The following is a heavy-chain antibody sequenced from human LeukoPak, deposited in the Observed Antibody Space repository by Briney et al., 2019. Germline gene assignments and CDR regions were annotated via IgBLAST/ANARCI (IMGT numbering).Heavy chain of an antibody. J-gene: IGHJ6*03. CDR2: IYYSGST. Sequence: SETLSLTCTVSGGSISSSSYYWGWIRQPPGKGLEWIGSIYYSGSTYYNPSLKSRVSISVDTSKNQFSLKLSSVTAADTAVYYCARGYSRDYYYMDVWGKGTTVTVSS. V-gene: IGHV4-39*07. CDR3: ARGYSRDYYYMDV. CDR1: GGSISSSSYY. D-gene: IGHD4-11*01.